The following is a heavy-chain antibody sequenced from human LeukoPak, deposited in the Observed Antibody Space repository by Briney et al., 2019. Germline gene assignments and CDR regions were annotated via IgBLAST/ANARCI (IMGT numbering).Heavy chain of an antibody. J-gene: IGHJ4*02. D-gene: IGHD2-2*01. CDR1: GITYSITW. CDR3: ARDWYHAIDY. V-gene: IGHV3-74*03. CDR2: LPSDGSST. Sequence: PGGSVRLSCAASGITYSITWMHWVRQPPGKGLVGVARLPSDGSSTTYAEPEKGRFPISRDNSQNALSPEMHSKRAEDTAVYYCARDWYHAIDYWGQGTLVTVSS.